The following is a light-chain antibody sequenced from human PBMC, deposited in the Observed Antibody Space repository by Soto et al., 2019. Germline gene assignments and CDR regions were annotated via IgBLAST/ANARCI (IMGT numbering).Light chain of an antibody. Sequence: QSALTQPASVSASPGQSITISCTGTSSDVGGYKFVSWYQQHPGKAPKLMIYEINKRPSGVPDRFSGSKSGNTASLTVSGLQAEDEADYYCSSFAGSNNFPYVFGTGTKLTVL. CDR1: SSDVGGYKF. CDR3: SSFAGSNNFPYV. J-gene: IGLJ1*01. V-gene: IGLV2-8*01. CDR2: EIN.